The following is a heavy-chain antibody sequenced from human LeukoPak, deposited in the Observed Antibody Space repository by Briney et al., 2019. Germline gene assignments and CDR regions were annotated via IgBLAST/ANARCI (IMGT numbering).Heavy chain of an antibody. CDR1: GVSISSYY. CDR3: ARSTGSTMFIDY. J-gene: IGHJ4*02. Sequence: SETLSLTCTVSGVSISSYYWSWIRQPPGKGLEWIGYIYYSGSTNYNPPLKSRVAISVDTSKNQFSLKLSSVTAADTAVYYCARSTGSTMFIDYWGQGNLVTVSS. D-gene: IGHD3-10*02. V-gene: IGHV4-59*01. CDR2: IYYSGST.